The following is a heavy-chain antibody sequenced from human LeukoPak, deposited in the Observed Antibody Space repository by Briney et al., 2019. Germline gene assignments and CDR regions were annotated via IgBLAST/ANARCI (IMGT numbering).Heavy chain of an antibody. CDR2: IIGSATSR. J-gene: IGHJ4*02. V-gene: IGHV3-23*01. D-gene: IGHD4-23*01. Sequence: GGPLRLSCAASGFTFHNYALTWVRQPPGKGLEWVSTIIGSATSRFYAASVEGRFTISRDNSNNTLYLHLSGLRVEDTAVYYCAKHPGPYGANPFNSWGLGVLVTVSS. CDR3: AKHPGPYGANPFNS. CDR1: GFTFHNYA.